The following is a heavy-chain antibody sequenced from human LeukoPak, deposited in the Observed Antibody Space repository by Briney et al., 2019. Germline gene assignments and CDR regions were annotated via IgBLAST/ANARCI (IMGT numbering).Heavy chain of an antibody. CDR2: ISAYNGNT. V-gene: IGHV1-18*01. Sequence: ASVKVSCKASGYTFTSYGISWVRQAPGQGREWMGWISAYNGNTNYAQKLQGRVTMTTDTSTSTAYMELRSLKSDDTAVYYCARDHSGQYYYDSSGYYSIWGQGTMVTVSS. J-gene: IGHJ3*02. CDR1: GYTFTSYG. D-gene: IGHD3-22*01. CDR3: ARDHSGQYYYDSSGYYSI.